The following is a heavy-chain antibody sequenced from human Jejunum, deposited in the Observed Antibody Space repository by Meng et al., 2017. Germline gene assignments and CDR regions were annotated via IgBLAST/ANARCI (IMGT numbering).Heavy chain of an antibody. V-gene: IGHV4-61*01. D-gene: IGHD4-17*01. CDR3: ATDVYGDGLAYLDY. J-gene: IGHJ4*02. CDR2: VFDSGST. CDR1: GGAVSGRRFD. Sequence: QLKESDPGVAGPSGYLPLPCALAGGAVSGRRFDWTLLLHPPGKGLEWIGYVFDSGSTKYNPSLSSRVTISADTSKNQFSLELSSVTAADTAVYYCATDVYGDGLAYLDYWGQGSLVTVSS.